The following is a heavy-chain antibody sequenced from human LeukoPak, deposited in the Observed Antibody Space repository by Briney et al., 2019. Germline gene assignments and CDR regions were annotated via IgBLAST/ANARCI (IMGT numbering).Heavy chain of an antibody. CDR1: GFTFRSYA. Sequence: GGSLRLSCAASGFTFRSYAMNWVRRAPGKGLEWVSGISGSGSNTYYADSVKGRFTISRDNSKNTLYLQMNSLRAEDTAVYYCANDAAHSSGYLYYFDYWGQGTLVTVSS. CDR3: ANDAAHSSGYLYYFDY. CDR2: ISGSGSNT. J-gene: IGHJ4*02. D-gene: IGHD3-22*01. V-gene: IGHV3-23*01.